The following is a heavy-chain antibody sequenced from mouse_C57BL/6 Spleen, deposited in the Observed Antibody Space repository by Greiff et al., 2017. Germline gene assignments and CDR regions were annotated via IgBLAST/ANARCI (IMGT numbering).Heavy chain of an antibody. Sequence: QVQLQQSGPELVKPGASVKISCKASGYAFSSSWMNWVKQRPGQGLEWIGRIYPGDGDTNYNGKFKGKATLTADKSSSTAYMQLSSLTSEASAVYFCARGAGTIDAMDDWGQGTSRTVSS. CDR3: ARGAGTIDAMDD. CDR2: IYPGDGDT. D-gene: IGHD3-3*01. CDR1: GYAFSSSW. J-gene: IGHJ4*01. V-gene: IGHV1-82*01.